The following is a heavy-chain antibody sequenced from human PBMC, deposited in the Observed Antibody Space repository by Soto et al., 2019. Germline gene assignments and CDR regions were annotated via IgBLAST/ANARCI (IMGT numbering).Heavy chain of an antibody. CDR2: FDPEDGET. J-gene: IGHJ5*02. Sequence: ASVKVTCQVSGYTLTELSMHWVRQAPGKGLEWMGGFDPEDGETIYAQKCQGRVTMTEDTSTATAYMELSRLRSEDTAVYYCATEQSYGFTIFGVVINAGGFDPWGQGTLVTVSS. CDR3: ATEQSYGFTIFGVVINAGGFDP. V-gene: IGHV1-24*01. D-gene: IGHD3-3*01. CDR1: GYTLTELS.